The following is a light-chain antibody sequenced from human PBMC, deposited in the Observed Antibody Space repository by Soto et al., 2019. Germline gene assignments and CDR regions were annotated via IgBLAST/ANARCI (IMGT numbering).Light chain of an antibody. CDR3: QEYNSYSGT. CDR2: YAS. J-gene: IGKJ1*01. CDR1: QSLGIW. V-gene: IGKV1-5*01. Sequence: DIQMTQSPSTLSASVGDRDTITRRASQSLGIWLAWHQQKPGNAPKLLIYYASTLKSGVPSSFSGSGSGTKFTLTTRSLQPDDFATYSCQEYNSYSGTFGQGTKVDIK.